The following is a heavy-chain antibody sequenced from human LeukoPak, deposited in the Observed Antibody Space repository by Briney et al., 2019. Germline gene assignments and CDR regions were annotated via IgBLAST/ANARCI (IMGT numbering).Heavy chain of an antibody. CDR1: GGTFSSYA. D-gene: IGHD3-9*01. Sequence: SVKVSCKASGGTFSSYAISWVRQAPGQGLEWIGGIIPIFGTADYAQKFQGRVTITADESTSTAYMELSSLRSEDTAVYYCASQQSLTYYDILTGYYHDYWGQGTLVTVSS. V-gene: IGHV1-69*01. CDR3: ASQQSLTYYDILTGYYHDY. J-gene: IGHJ4*02. CDR2: IIPIFGTA.